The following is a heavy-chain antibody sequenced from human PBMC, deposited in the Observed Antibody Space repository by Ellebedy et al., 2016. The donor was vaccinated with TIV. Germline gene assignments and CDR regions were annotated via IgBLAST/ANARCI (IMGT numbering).Heavy chain of an antibody. CDR2: ISGSGGST. V-gene: IGHV3-23*01. CDR3: AKGSYCSSTSCSVYYYYYGMDV. D-gene: IGHD2-2*01. CDR1: GFTFSSYA. J-gene: IGHJ6*02. Sequence: GESLKISXAASGFTFSSYAMSWVRQAPGKGLEWVSAISGSGGSTYYADSVKGRFTISRDNSKNTLYLQMNSLRAEDTAVYYCAKGSYCSSTSCSVYYYYYGMDVWGQGTTVTVSS.